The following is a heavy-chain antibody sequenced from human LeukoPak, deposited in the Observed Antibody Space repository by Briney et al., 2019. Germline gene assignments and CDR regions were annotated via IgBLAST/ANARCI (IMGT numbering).Heavy chain of an antibody. D-gene: IGHD3-10*01. CDR2: TYYSGST. J-gene: IGHJ6*02. Sequence: PSENLSCTGTVSGGSSSSYYWSWIRQPPGQGLKWIVNTYYSGSTNYNHSLKSRVTISVDTSKNQFSLKLSSVTAADTAVYYCARVLAGTMVRGWVGMDVWGQGTTVTVSS. CDR1: GGSSSSYY. V-gene: IGHV4-59*08. CDR3: ARVLAGTMVRGWVGMDV.